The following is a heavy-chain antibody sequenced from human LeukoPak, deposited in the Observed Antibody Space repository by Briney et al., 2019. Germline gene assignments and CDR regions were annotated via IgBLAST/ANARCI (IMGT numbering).Heavy chain of an antibody. V-gene: IGHV3-23*01. D-gene: IGHD3-10*01. CDR1: AFTFSSYG. CDR2: LSGSGGST. J-gene: IGHJ3*02. Sequence: GGSLRLSCAASAFTFSSYGMSWVRQAPGKGLGWVSALSGSGGSTYYADSVKGRFTISRDNSKNTLYLQMNSLRAEDTAVYYGAKANGYGLVDIWGQGTMVTVSS. CDR3: AKANGYGLVDI.